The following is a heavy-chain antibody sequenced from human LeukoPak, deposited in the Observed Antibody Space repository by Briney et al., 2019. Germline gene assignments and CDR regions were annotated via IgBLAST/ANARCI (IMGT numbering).Heavy chain of an antibody. CDR1: GFTFSSYS. J-gene: IGHJ4*02. Sequence: GGSLRLSCAASGFTFSSYSMNWVRQAPGKGLKWVSYISSSSSTIYYADSVKGRFTISRDNAKNSLYLQMNSLGAEDTAVYYCARDVTYGGGYWGQGTLVTVSS. D-gene: IGHD4-23*01. V-gene: IGHV3-48*01. CDR3: ARDVTYGGGY. CDR2: ISSSSSTI.